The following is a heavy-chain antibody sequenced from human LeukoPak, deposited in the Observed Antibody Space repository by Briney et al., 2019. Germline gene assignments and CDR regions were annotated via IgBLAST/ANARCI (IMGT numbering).Heavy chain of an antibody. CDR1: GGTFSSYA. J-gene: IGHJ4*02. D-gene: IGHD3-10*01. Sequence: SVKVSCKASGGTFSSYAISWVRQAPGQGLEWMGGIIPIFGTANYAQKFQGRVTITADESTSTAYMELSSLVPEDTAVYYCARGRGGSGNIDYWGQGTLVTVSS. CDR3: ARGRGGSGNIDY. CDR2: IIPIFGTA. V-gene: IGHV1-69*01.